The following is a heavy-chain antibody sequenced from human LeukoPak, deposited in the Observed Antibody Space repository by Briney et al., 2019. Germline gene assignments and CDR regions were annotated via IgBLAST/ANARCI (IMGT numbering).Heavy chain of an antibody. Sequence: GGSLRLSRAASGFTFGNYAMSWARQGPGKGLEWVSTISGSGGSTYYADSVKGRFTISRDNSKNTLFLQMNSLRADDTAVYFCAKDQKSIAAAGYDYWGQGTLVTVSS. CDR3: AKDQKSIAAAGYDY. CDR2: ISGSGGST. V-gene: IGHV3-23*01. D-gene: IGHD6-13*01. J-gene: IGHJ4*02. CDR1: GFTFGNYA.